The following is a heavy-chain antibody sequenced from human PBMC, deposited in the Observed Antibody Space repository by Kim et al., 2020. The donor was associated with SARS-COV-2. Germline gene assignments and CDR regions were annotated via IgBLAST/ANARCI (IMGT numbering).Heavy chain of an antibody. V-gene: IGHV4-59*01. CDR2: IYYSGST. CDR1: GGSINSYY. J-gene: IGHJ5*02. CDR3: ARDVTAAAGITT. Sequence: SGTLSLTCTVSGGSINSYYWSWIRQPPGKGLEWIGYIYYSGSTNYNPSLKSRVTISVDTSKNQFSLKLSSVTAADTAVYYCARDVTAAAGITTWGQGTLVTVSS. D-gene: IGHD6-13*01.